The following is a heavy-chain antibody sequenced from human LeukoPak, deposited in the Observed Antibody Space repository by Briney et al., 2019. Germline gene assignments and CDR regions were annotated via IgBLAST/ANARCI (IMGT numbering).Heavy chain of an antibody. CDR2: IKSNAAGATS. D-gene: IGHD4-11*01. CDR3: TTHYTVTYYFDC. J-gene: IGHJ4*02. CDR1: GFTFSNVW. Sequence: GGSLRLSCAASGFTFSNVWMSWVRQAPGKGLEWVASIKSNAAGATSDYAATVQGRFTISRDYSKNTLYVQINSLTIEDTALYFCTTHYTVTYYFDCWGQGTLVSVSS. V-gene: IGHV3-15*01.